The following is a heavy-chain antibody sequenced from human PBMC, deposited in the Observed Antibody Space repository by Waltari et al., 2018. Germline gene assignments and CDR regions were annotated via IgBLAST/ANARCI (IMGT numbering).Heavy chain of an antibody. CDR1: GSTFTDYY. D-gene: IGHD4-4*01. CDR2: FDAADSET. CDR3: ATVVTTVPTYWFDP. V-gene: IGHV1-69-2*01. J-gene: IGHJ5*02. Sequence: VQLVQSGAEVKKPGATVKISCKASGSTFTDYYIHWVQQAPGKGLGWMGRFDAADSETIYASKFQSRVTITADTSTGTAYMELSSLRSEDTAVYYCATVVTTVPTYWFDPGGQGTLVTVSS.